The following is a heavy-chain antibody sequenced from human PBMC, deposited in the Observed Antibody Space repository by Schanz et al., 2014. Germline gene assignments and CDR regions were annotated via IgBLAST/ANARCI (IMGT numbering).Heavy chain of an antibody. J-gene: IGHJ4*02. CDR1: GITLSGYG. V-gene: IGHV3-30*18. CDR2: ISFDGRNT. Sequence: QVQLAESGGGVVQPGRSLRLSCAASGITLSGYGLHWVRQAPGKGLEWVGFISFDGRNTGYAHSVKGRFTISRDNGKKSLYLRMNSLRAEDTAIYFCAKDAAYYDSVIFPDHWGQGTLVTVSS. CDR3: AKDAAYYDSVIFPDH. D-gene: IGHD3-22*01.